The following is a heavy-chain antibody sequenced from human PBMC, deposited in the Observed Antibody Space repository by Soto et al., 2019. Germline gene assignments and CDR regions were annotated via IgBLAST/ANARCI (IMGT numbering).Heavy chain of an antibody. CDR1: GGTFSSYS. D-gene: IGHD1-26*01. Sequence: ASVNVSCKRSGGTFSSYSISWVRQAPGQGLEWMGGIIPIFGTANYAQKFQGRVTITADKSTSTAYMELSSLRSEDTAVYYCASARIVGATTTDYWGQGTLVTVSS. CDR2: IIPIFGTA. V-gene: IGHV1-69*06. CDR3: ASARIVGATTTDY. J-gene: IGHJ4*02.